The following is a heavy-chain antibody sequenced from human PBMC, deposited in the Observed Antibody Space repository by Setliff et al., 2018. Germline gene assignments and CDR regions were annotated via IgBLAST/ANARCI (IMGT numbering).Heavy chain of an antibody. Sequence: GASVKVSCKSSGGTFVNYAFSWVRQAPGQGLEWMGGTIPVLGKRNYAQRVQGRVTIAADKYTNTVYMELKTLTSEDTAMYFCARSDPHITMSGDYYYYMDVWGTGTTVTVSS. D-gene: IGHD1-20*01. CDR2: TIPVLGKR. CDR1: GGTFVNYA. J-gene: IGHJ6*03. CDR3: ARSDPHITMSGDYYYYMDV. V-gene: IGHV1-69*10.